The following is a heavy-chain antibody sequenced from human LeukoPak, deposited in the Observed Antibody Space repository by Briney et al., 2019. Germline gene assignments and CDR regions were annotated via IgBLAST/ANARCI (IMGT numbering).Heavy chain of an antibody. CDR3: AELGITMIGGV. CDR2: ISSSGSTI. V-gene: IGHV3-48*03. J-gene: IGHJ6*04. D-gene: IGHD3-10*02. Sequence: GGSLRLSCAASGFTFSSYEMNWVRQAPGRGLEWVLYISSSGSTIYYADSVKGRFTISRDNAKNSLYLQMNSLRAEDTAVYYCAELGITMIGGVWGKGTTVTISS. CDR1: GFTFSSYE.